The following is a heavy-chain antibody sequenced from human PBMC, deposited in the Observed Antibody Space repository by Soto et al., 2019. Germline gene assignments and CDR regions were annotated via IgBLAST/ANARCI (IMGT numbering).Heavy chain of an antibody. D-gene: IGHD2-8*02. CDR1: GFTFSSSW. Sequence: GGSLRLSCAASGFTFSSSWTSWVRKAPGKGLEWVANMDQDGSEINYLDSVRGRFTISNDSANNLLCLQMRSLRAEDTAIYYCVREGGVWDNNWWYLAVDCRGQGTPVTVSS. CDR2: MDQDGSEI. J-gene: IGHJ4*02. CDR3: VREGGVWDNNWWYLAVDC. V-gene: IGHV3-7*01.